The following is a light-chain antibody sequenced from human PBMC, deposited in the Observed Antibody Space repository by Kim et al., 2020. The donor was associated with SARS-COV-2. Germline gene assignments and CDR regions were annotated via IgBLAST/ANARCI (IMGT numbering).Light chain of an antibody. CDR1: SLRSYY. J-gene: IGLJ2*01. CDR3: NSRDNNDNVL. CDR2: GKN. Sequence: SSELTQDPAVSVALGQTVSITCQGDSLRSYYTTWLQQKPGQAPIVVVYGKNNRPSGIPARFSGSSSGNTASLTITGTQAGDEADYYCNSRDNNDNVLFGGGTQLTVL. V-gene: IGLV3-19*01.